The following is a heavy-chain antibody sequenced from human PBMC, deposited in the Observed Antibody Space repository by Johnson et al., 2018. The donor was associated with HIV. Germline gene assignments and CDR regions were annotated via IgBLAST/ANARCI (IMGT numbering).Heavy chain of an antibody. CDR1: GFTFSDYY. Sequence: VQLVESGGGLVKPGGSLRLSCAASGFTFSDYYMSWIRQAPGKGLEWVAGISGGGGSTYYTDSVKGRFTISRDNSKNTLSLRMNRLRAEDTAVYYCAKCGSSGYYYDPFDIWGQGTMVTVSS. CDR2: ISGGGGST. D-gene: IGHD3-22*01. CDR3: AKCGSSGYYYDPFDI. V-gene: IGHV3-23*04. J-gene: IGHJ3*02.